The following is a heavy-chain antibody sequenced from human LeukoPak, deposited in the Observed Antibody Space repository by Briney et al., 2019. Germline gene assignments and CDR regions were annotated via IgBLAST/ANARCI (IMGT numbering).Heavy chain of an antibody. CDR1: GFTFSSYG. CDR2: ISYDGSNK. V-gene: IGHV3-30*03. J-gene: IGHJ4*02. Sequence: GGSLRLSCAASGFTFSSYGMHWVRQAPGKGLEWVAVISYDGSNKYYADSVKGRFTISRDNAKNSLYLQMNSLRAEDTAVYYCARDTKTSPYGDFLLYYFDYWGQGTLVTVSS. D-gene: IGHD4-17*01. CDR3: ARDTKTSPYGDFLLYYFDY.